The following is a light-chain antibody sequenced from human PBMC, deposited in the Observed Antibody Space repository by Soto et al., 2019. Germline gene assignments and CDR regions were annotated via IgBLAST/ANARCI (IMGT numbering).Light chain of an antibody. V-gene: IGKV1-5*01. Sequence: DIQMTQSPSTLSASVGDRVTITCRASQSITGWLAWYQQKPGKAPNLLISDVSNLESGVPSRFSGSGSGTEFTLTISSLQPDDFATYYCQQYGLYWSFGLGTKVEI. CDR1: QSITGW. J-gene: IGKJ1*01. CDR2: DVS. CDR3: QQYGLYWS.